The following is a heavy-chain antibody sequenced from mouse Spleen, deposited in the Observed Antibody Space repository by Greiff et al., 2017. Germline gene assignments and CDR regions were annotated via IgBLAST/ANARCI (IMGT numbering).Heavy chain of an antibody. J-gene: IGHJ3*01. CDR1: EFSLTNYG. D-gene: IGHD3-1*01. V-gene: IGHV2-6*01. Sequence: QVQLKQSGPGLVAPSQSLSITCIVSEFSLTNYGVDWIRQSPGKGLEWLGVIWGGGSTDYNSALKSRLSISKDNSKSQVFLKMNSLQTDDTAMYYCACDTGSGTFAYWGQGTLVTVSA. CDR2: IWGGGST. CDR3: ACDTGSGTFAY.